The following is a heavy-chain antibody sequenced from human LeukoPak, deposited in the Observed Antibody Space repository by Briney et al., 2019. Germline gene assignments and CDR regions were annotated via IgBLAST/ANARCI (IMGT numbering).Heavy chain of an antibody. CDR3: ARAMYYYGSGSYYQPSFDY. J-gene: IGHJ4*02. CDR2: ISGSGGST. CDR1: GFTFSSCA. V-gene: IGHV3-23*01. Sequence: GGSLRLSCAASGFTFSSCAMSWVRQAPGKGLEWVSAISGSGGSTYYADSVKGRFTISRDNSKNTLYLQMNSLRAEDTAVYYCARAMYYYGSGSYYQPSFDYWGQGTLVTVSS. D-gene: IGHD3-10*01.